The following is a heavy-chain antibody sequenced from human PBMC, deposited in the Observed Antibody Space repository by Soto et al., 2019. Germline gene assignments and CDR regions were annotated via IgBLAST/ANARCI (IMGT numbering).Heavy chain of an antibody. CDR2: IFSSGST. D-gene: IGHD5-12*01. J-gene: IGHJ4*02. V-gene: IGHV4-4*07. Sequence: XETLSLTCTVSGGSINTFYWSWVRQPAGKGLDWIGRIFSSGSTSFNPSLESRVAMSVDTSKNHFSLNLSSVTAADMAVYYCAREGSYSAYNFAHGIQLWSFDFWGQGALVTVSS. CDR3: AREGSYSAYNFAHGIQLWSFDF. CDR1: GGSINTFY.